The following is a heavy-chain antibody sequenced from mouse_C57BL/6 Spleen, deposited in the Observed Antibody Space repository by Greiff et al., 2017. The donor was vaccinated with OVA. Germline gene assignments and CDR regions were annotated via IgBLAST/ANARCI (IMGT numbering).Heavy chain of an antibody. Sequence: QVQLQQSGSELRSPGSSVKLSCKDSDSAVFPSAYMSWVRQNPGHGFEWIGGILPSIGRTIYGEKFEDKATLDADTLSNTAYLELNSLTSEDSAIYYCVMRGLGWYLDVWGTGTTVTVSS. CDR1: DSAVFPSAY. D-gene: IGHD4-1*01. J-gene: IGHJ1*03. CDR3: VMRGLGWYLDV. V-gene: IGHV15-2*01. CDR2: ILPSIGRT.